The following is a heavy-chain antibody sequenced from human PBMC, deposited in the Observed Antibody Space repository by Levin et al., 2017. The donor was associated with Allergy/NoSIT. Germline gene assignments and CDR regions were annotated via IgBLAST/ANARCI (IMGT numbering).Heavy chain of an antibody. CDR2: ISSSSSYI. J-gene: IGHJ6*02. CDR3: AKEEWQPEGSSYGMDV. D-gene: IGHD1-14*01. CDR1: GFTFSSYR. Sequence: GASVKVSCAASGFTFSSYRMNWVRQAPGKGLEWVSSISSSSSYIYYADSVKGRFTISRDNAKNSLYLQMNSLRAEDTAVYYCAKEEWQPEGSSYGMDVWGQGTTVTVSS. V-gene: IGHV3-21*01.